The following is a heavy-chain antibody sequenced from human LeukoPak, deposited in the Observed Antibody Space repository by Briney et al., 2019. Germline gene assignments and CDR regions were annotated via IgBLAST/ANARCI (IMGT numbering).Heavy chain of an antibody. V-gene: IGHV4-38-2*01. CDR1: GYSISRGYS. CDR3: AKFDHVWETHGMDAFDL. CDR2: MYHSEST. D-gene: IGHD3-16*01. J-gene: IGHJ3*01. Sequence: SETLSLTCAVSGYSISRGYSWGWIRQPPGMGLEWIGNMYHSESTHYNPSLKSRVTISADTSKNQFSLKLSSVTAADTAVYYCAKFDHVWETHGMDAFDLWGQGTMVTVSS.